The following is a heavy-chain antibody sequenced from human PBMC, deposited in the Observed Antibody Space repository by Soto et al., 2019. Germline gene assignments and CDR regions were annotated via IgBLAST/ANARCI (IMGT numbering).Heavy chain of an antibody. CDR1: GGSISSSSHY. CDR3: AREFYYYYGMDV. Sequence: QLQLQESGPGLVKPSETLSLTCTVSGGSISSSSHYWGWIRQPPGKGLEWIGSIYYSGSTYYNPSLKSRLTISVDTSKTQFSLRLRSVTAADTAVYYCAREFYYYYGMDVWGQGTTVTVSS. CDR2: IYYSGST. V-gene: IGHV4-39*01. J-gene: IGHJ6*02.